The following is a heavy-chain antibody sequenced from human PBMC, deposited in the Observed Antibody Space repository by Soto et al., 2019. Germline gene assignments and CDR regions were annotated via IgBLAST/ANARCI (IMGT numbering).Heavy chain of an antibody. V-gene: IGHV4-59*01. CDR3: ARESVAGRTFDY. CDR1: GGSMSSYD. Sequence: PSETLSLTCTVSGGSMSSYDWSWIRQPPGRGLEWIGYIYYSGSTNYNPSLKSRVTISVATSKNQFSLKLSSVTAADTAVYYCARESVAGRTFDYWGQGTLVTVSS. D-gene: IGHD6-19*01. CDR2: IYYSGST. J-gene: IGHJ4*02.